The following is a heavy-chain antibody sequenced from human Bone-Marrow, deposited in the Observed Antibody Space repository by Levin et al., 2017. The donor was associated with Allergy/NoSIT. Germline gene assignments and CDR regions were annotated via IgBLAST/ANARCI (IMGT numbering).Heavy chain of an antibody. CDR1: GFSLATKGMR. V-gene: IGHV2-70*04. CDR2: VDWEDDK. Sequence: SGPTLVKPTETLTLTCSFSGFSLATKGMRVSWIRQPPGGALEWLARVDWEDDKFYATSLRPRVTIAKDTPKRQVVLTLASVDTADTARYFCARTSASSFAYDYWGPGILVTVSS. J-gene: IGHJ4*02. CDR3: ARTSASSFAYDY. D-gene: IGHD6-13*01.